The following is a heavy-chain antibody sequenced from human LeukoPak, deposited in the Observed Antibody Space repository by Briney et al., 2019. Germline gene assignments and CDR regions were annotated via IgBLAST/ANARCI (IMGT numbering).Heavy chain of an antibody. CDR1: GFTFTSYW. CDR3: ARVPRASRVGGGGYYYMDV. D-gene: IGHD2-15*01. J-gene: IGHJ6*03. Sequence: GGSLRLSCAASGFTFTSYWLGWVRQAPGKGLEWVTNINGDGNEIYYVDSVKGRFTISRDTAKKSLYLQMNSLRAEDTAMYYCARVPRASRVGGGGYYYMDVWGKGTTVTVSS. V-gene: IGHV3-7*01. CDR2: INGDGNEI.